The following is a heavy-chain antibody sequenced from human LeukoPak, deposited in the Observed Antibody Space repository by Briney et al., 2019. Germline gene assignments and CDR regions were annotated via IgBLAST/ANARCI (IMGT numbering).Heavy chain of an antibody. Sequence: GASVKVSCKASGYTFTSYYTHWVRQAPGQGLEWMGIINPSGGSTSYAQKFQGRVTMTRDMSTSTVYMELSSLRSEDTAVYYCARESVAARPYDAFDIWGQGTMVTVSS. CDR3: ARESVAARPYDAFDI. V-gene: IGHV1-46*01. D-gene: IGHD6-6*01. CDR2: INPSGGST. J-gene: IGHJ3*02. CDR1: GYTFTSYY.